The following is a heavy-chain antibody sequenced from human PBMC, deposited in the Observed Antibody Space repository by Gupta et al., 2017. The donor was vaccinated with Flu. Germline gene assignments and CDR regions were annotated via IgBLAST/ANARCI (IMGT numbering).Heavy chain of an antibody. CDR2: TYYRSKWYN. V-gene: IGHV6-1*01. Sequence: QVQLQQSGPGLVKPSQTLSLTCAISGDSVSSNSAAWNWIRQSPSRGLEWLGRTYYRSKWYNDYAVSVKRRITSNPDTSKNQFSLQRNSVTPEDTAVYYCARFATKGIAVAVYYYYGMDVGGQGTTVTVSS. D-gene: IGHD6-19*01. CDR3: ARFATKGIAVAVYYYYGMDV. J-gene: IGHJ6*02. CDR1: GDSVSSNSAA.